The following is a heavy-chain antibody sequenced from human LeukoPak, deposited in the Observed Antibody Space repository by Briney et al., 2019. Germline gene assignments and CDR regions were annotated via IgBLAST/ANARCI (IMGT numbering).Heavy chain of an antibody. Sequence: SETLSLTRIVSGGSISSYYWSWIRQPAGKGLEWIGRMYFSRTPKYNPALESRVIMSVDTSKNQFSLKLTSVTAADTAVYYCARDAAIGAAGVFDSWGQGTLVIVSS. CDR1: GGSISSYY. CDR3: ARDAAIGAAGVFDS. J-gene: IGHJ4*02. D-gene: IGHD6-13*01. CDR2: MYFSRTP. V-gene: IGHV4-4*07.